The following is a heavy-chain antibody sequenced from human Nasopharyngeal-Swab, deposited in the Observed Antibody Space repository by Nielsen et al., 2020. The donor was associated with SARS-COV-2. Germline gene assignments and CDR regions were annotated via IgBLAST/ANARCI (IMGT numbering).Heavy chain of an antibody. J-gene: IGHJ6*03. D-gene: IGHD1-26*01. Sequence: GESLKISCATSGFTFRIYGMHWVRQAPGKGLEWVAVTSFDGSNKSYADSVKGRFTISKDYAQNTLYLHMNSLRAEDTAVYYCAKGLRMGSAYYFYYYMDVWGKGTTVTVSS. CDR1: GFTFRIYG. CDR2: TSFDGSNK. V-gene: IGHV3-30*05. CDR3: AKGLRMGSAYYFYYYMDV.